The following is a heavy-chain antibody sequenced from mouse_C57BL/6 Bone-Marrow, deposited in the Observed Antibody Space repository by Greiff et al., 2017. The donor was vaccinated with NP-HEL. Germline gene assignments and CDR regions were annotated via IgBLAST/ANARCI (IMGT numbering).Heavy chain of an antibody. J-gene: IGHJ3*01. CDR1: GYSITSGYY. Sequence: EVKLEESGPGLVKPSQSLSLTCSVTGYSITSGYYWNWIRQFPGNKLEWMGYISYDGSNNYNPSLKNRISITRYTSKNQFFLKLNSVTTEDTATYYCAREGYYSNYVTWFAYWGQGTLVTVSA. D-gene: IGHD2-5*01. V-gene: IGHV3-6*01. CDR2: ISYDGSN. CDR3: AREGYYSNYVTWFAY.